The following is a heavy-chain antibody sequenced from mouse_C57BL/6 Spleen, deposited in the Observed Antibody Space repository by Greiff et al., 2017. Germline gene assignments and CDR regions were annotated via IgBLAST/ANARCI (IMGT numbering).Heavy chain of an antibody. V-gene: IGHV1-55*01. J-gene: IGHJ2*01. CDR2: IYPGSGST. CDR3: ARYDGYYPYFDY. D-gene: IGHD2-3*01. CDR1: GYTFTSYW. Sequence: QVQLQQPGAELVKPGASVKMSCKASGYTFTSYWITWVKQRPGQGLEWIGDIYPGSGSTNYNEKFKSKATLTVDTSSSTAYMQLSSLTSEDSAVYYGARYDGYYPYFDYWGQGTTLTVSS.